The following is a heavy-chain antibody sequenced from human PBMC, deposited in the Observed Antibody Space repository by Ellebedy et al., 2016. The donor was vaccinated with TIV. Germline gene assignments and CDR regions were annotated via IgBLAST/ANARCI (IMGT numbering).Heavy chain of an antibody. CDR1: GFTVHYNY. V-gene: IGHV3-53*01. J-gene: IGHJ5*02. CDR2: IYNSDAT. D-gene: IGHD6-19*01. CDR3: ARVRGIVVARPDP. Sequence: PGGSLRLSCAASGFTVHYNYLTWVRQAPGTVLEWVSTIYNSDATYYADSVRGRFTISRDDSQNTLYLQMSSLRAEDTDVYYCARVRGIVVARPDPWGQGILVTVSS.